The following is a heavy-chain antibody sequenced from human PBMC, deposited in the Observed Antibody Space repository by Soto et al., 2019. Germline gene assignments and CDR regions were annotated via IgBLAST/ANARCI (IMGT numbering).Heavy chain of an antibody. CDR3: ARDATFCLDC. D-gene: IGHD3-16*01. V-gene: IGHV3-7*03. J-gene: IGHJ4*02. CDR2: INRDGGER. CDR1: GFSVSATS. Sequence: PGGSLRLSCVVSGFSVSATSIFWVRQAPGKGLEWVANINRDGGERYHADSVRGRFTIFRDNSENSLYLQMNRLRAEDTAVYYCARDATFCLDCWGRGTLVTVSS.